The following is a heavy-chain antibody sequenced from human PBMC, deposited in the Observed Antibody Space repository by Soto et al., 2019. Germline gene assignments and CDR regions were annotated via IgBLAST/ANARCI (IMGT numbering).Heavy chain of an antibody. D-gene: IGHD7-27*01. CDR3: ATNWESGP. V-gene: IGHV3-15*01. CDR1: GFTFADAW. J-gene: IGHJ5*02. CDR2: IKTKLEGEPT. Sequence: GGSLRLSCEASGFTFADAWMSWVRQVPGRGLEWLGRIKTKLEGEPTDYLAPVKGRFTLSRDDSRNTVYLQMDNLQPDDTGRYYCATNWESGPWGQGTQVTVSS.